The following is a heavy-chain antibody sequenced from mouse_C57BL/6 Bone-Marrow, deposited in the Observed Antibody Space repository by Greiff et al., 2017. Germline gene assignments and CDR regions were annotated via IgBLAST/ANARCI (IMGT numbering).Heavy chain of an antibody. CDR2: ISSGGSYT. V-gene: IGHV5-6*01. J-gene: IGHJ2*01. CDR3: ITTVVATDY. D-gene: IGHD1-1*01. CDR1: GFTFSSYG. Sequence: EVQGVESGGDLVKPGGSLKLSCAASGFTFSSYGMSWVRQTPDKRLEWVATISSGGSYTYYPDSVKGRFTISRDNAKNTLYLQMSSLKSEDTAMYYCITTVVATDYWGQGTTLTVSS.